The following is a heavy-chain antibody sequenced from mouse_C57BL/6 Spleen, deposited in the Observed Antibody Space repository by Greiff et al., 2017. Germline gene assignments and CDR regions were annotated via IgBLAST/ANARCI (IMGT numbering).Heavy chain of an antibody. CDR2: IDPETGGT. Sequence: VQLQQSGAELVRPGASVTLSCKASGYTFTDYEMHRVKQTPVHGLEWIGAIDPETGGTAYNQKFKGKAILTADKSSSTAYMELRSLTSEDSAVYYCTRWFAYWGQGTLVTVSA. V-gene: IGHV1-15*01. J-gene: IGHJ3*01. CDR3: TRWFAY. CDR1: GYTFTDYE.